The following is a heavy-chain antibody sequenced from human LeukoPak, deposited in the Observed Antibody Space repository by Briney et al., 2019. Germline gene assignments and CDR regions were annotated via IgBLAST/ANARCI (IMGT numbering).Heavy chain of an antibody. V-gene: IGHV2-5*02. CDR3: AHRRGGFETRIFDY. CDR2: IYWDDDK. CDR1: GFSLSTSGVG. Sequence: ESGPTLVNPTETLTLTCTFSGFSLSTSGVGVGRIRQPPGKALEWLALIYWDDDKRYSPSLKSRLTITKDTSKNQVVLTMTNMDPVDTATYYCAHRRGGFETRIFDYWGQGTLVTVST. D-gene: IGHD3-16*01. J-gene: IGHJ4*02.